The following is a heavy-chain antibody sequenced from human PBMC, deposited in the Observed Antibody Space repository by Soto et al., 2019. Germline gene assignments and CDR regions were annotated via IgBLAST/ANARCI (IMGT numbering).Heavy chain of an antibody. CDR3: ARDGIWFGDFDEFDI. D-gene: IGHD3-10*01. Sequence: GGSLRLSCAASGFTFSSYSMNWVRQAPGKGLEWVSYISSSSSTIYYTDSVKGRFTISRDNAKNSLYLQMNSLRDEDTAVYYCARDGIWFGDFDEFDIWGPGTMVTVSS. V-gene: IGHV3-48*02. CDR1: GFTFSSYS. J-gene: IGHJ3*02. CDR2: ISSSSSTI.